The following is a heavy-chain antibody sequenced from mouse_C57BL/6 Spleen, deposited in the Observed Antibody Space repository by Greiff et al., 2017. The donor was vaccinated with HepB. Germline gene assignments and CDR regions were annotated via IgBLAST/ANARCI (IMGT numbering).Heavy chain of an antibody. Sequence: VQLQQPGAELVKPGASVKLSCKASGYTFTSYWMQWVKQRPGQGLEWIGEIDPSDSYTNYNQKFKGKATLTVDTSSSTAYMQLSSLTSEDSAVYYCAREGLRRGYFDYWGQGTTLTVSS. CDR1: GYTFTSYW. D-gene: IGHD2-4*01. CDR2: IDPSDSYT. J-gene: IGHJ2*01. V-gene: IGHV1-50*01. CDR3: AREGLRRGYFDY.